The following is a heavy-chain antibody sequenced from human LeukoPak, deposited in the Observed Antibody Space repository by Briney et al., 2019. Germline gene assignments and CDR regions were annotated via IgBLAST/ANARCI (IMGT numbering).Heavy chain of an antibody. Sequence: GGSLRLSCTASGFTFTTYWMSWVRHPPGKGLEWVANIKQDGTEKHYVDSVKGRFTISRDNSKNTLYLQMNSLRAEDTAVYYCARSSRELGGYAPWELMPPFDYWGQGTLVTVSS. V-gene: IGHV3-7*01. D-gene: IGHD1-7*01. CDR2: IKQDGTEK. CDR3: ARSSRELGGYAPWELMPPFDY. J-gene: IGHJ4*02. CDR1: GFTFTTYW.